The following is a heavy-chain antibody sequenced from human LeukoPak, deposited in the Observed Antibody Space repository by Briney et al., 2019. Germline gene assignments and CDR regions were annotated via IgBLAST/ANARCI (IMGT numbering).Heavy chain of an antibody. CDR3: ALDSSGWSDDSFDI. V-gene: IGHV4-59*01. Sequence: SETLSLTCTVSGASISFYYWSWIRQPPGKGLEWIGYIYYSGSTNYNPSLKSRVTMSIDTSKNHFSLNLNSVTAADTAIYYCALDSSGWSDDSFDIWGQGTMVTVTS. J-gene: IGHJ3*02. CDR1: GASISFYY. CDR2: IYYSGST. D-gene: IGHD6-13*01.